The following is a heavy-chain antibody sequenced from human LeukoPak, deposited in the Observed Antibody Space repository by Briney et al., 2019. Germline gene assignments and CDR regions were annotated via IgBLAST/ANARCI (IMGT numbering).Heavy chain of an antibody. CDR2: IGSSSSYT. J-gene: IGHJ3*02. Sequence: GGSLRLSCAASGFTFSDYYMSWIRQAPGKGLEWVSYIGSSSSYTNYADSVKGRFTISRDNAKNSLYLQMNSLRAEDTAVYYCARHVDTAMVVNAFDIWGQGTMVTVSS. D-gene: IGHD5-18*01. CDR3: ARHVDTAMVVNAFDI. CDR1: GFTFSDYY. V-gene: IGHV3-11*03.